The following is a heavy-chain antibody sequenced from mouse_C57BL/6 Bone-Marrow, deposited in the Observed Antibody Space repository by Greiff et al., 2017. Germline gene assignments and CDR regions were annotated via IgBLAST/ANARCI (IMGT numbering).Heavy chain of an antibody. CDR1: GFNIKDDY. V-gene: IGHV14-4*01. Sequence: EVQLQQSGAELVRPGASVKLSCTASGFNIKDDYMHWVKQRPEQGLEWIGWIDPENGDTEYASKFQGKATITADTSSNTAYLQLSSLTSEDTAVYYCTHYDYDAWFAYWGQGTLVTVSA. CDR3: THYDYDAWFAY. J-gene: IGHJ3*01. CDR2: IDPENGDT. D-gene: IGHD2-4*01.